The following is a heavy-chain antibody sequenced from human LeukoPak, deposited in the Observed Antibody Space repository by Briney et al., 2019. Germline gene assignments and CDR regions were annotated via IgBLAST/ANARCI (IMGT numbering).Heavy chain of an antibody. CDR2: ISFDGAYQ. D-gene: IGHD2-15*01. J-gene: IGHJ4*02. CDR1: GFTFNNYG. CDR3: AKSGGTYCSGGNCYFDY. V-gene: IGHV3-30*18. Sequence: GGSLRLSCVASGFTFNNYGMHWVRQAPGKGLEWVAVISFDGAYQYYADSVKGRFTISRDNSKNTLYLQMNSLGAEDTAVYYCAKSGGTYCSGGNCYFDYWGQGTLVTVSS.